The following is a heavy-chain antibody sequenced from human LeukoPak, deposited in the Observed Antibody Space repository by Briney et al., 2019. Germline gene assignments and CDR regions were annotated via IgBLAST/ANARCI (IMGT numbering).Heavy chain of an antibody. Sequence: SETLSLTCAVYGGSFSGYYWSWIRQPPGKGLEWIGEINHSGSTYYNPSLKSRVTISVDTSKNQFSLELSSVTAADTAVYYCASSGEHTDYYDSSGYDAFDIWGQGTMVTVSS. J-gene: IGHJ3*02. CDR2: INHSGST. V-gene: IGHV4-34*01. CDR1: GGSFSGYY. D-gene: IGHD3-22*01. CDR3: ASSGEHTDYYDSSGYDAFDI.